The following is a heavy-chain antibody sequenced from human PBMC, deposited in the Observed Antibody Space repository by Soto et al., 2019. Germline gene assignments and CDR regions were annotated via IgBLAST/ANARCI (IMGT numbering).Heavy chain of an antibody. D-gene: IGHD5-12*01. CDR3: ARGEYSGYDFDY. J-gene: IGHJ4*02. V-gene: IGHV1-3*01. Sequence: ASVKVSCKASGYTFTSYAMHWVRQAPGQRLEWMGWINAGNGNTKYSQKFQGWVTMTRDTSISTAYMERSRLRSDDTAVYYCARGEYSGYDFDYWGQGTLVTVSS. CDR1: GYTFTSYA. CDR2: INAGNGNT.